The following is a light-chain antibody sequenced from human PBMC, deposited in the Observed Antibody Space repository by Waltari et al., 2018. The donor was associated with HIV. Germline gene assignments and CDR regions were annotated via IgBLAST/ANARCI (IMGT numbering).Light chain of an antibody. CDR3: QSADSSGTYAV. J-gene: IGLJ7*01. V-gene: IGLV3-25*03. Sequence: YELTQPPSVSVSPGQTARLTRSGDVLPKQYASWYQQKPGQAPVVVISKDSERPSGIPERFSGSSSGTTVTLTISGVQAEDEADYYCQSADSSGTYAVFGGGTQLTVL. CDR1: VLPKQY. CDR2: KDS.